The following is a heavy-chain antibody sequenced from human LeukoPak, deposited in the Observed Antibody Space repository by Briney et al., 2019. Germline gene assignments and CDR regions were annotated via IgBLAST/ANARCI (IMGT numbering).Heavy chain of an antibody. J-gene: IGHJ4*02. CDR3: ARWWTRCSGGSCYHDY. D-gene: IGHD2-15*01. CDR2: ISAYNGNT. CDR1: GYTFTSYG. Sequence: ASVKVSCKASGYTFTSYGISWVRQAPGQGLEWMGWISAYNGNTNYAQKFQGRVTMTTDTSTSTAYMELRSLRSDDTAVYYCARWWTRCSGGSCYHDYWGQGTLVTVSS. V-gene: IGHV1-18*01.